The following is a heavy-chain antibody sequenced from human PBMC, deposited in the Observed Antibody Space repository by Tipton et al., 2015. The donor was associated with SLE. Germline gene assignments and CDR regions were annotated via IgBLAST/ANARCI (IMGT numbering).Heavy chain of an antibody. CDR3: ATFRDMVQGVIGAFNI. J-gene: IGHJ3*02. CDR1: GDSISNVGYY. V-gene: IGHV4-31*03. Sequence: TLSLTCSVSGDSISNVGYYWSWIRQHPGKGLEWIGNIYYSGSTYYNASLKSRVTISVDTSKNQFSLKLTSVTAADTAVYYCATFRDMVQGVIGAFNIWGQGTMVTVSS. D-gene: IGHD3-10*01. CDR2: IYYSGST.